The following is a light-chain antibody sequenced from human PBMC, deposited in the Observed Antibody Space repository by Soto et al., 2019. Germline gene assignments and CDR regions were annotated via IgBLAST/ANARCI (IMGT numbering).Light chain of an antibody. J-gene: IGKJ4*01. CDR3: QHYDRSPST. V-gene: IGKV3-20*01. CDR1: QSVRSNS. CDR2: GAS. Sequence: EVVLTQSPGTLSLSPGESATLSCRASQSVRSNSLAWYQQRPGQAPRLLIFGASTRAAGIPDRFSGRGSATDFTLTIGRQEPEDSAVYYYQHYDRSPSTFGGGTKVEIK.